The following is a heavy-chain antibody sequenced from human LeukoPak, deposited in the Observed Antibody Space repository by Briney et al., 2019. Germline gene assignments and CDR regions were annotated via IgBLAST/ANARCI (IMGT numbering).Heavy chain of an antibody. J-gene: IGHJ5*02. V-gene: IGHV1-2*02. Sequence: ASVKVSCKASGYTFTGDFIHWVRQAPGQGLEWMGWINSDSGGTNYARKFQGRVTMTRDTSISTAYMELSSLRSDDTAVFYCARGNIATRRGENWFDHWGQGTLVTVSS. CDR1: GYTFTGDF. D-gene: IGHD6-6*01. CDR2: INSDSGGT. CDR3: ARGNIATRRGENWFDH.